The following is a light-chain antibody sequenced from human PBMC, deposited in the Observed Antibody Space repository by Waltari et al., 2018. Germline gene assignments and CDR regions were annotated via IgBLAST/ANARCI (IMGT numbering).Light chain of an antibody. CDR3: QQYGSSPSST. Sequence: EIVLTQSPGTLSLSPGERATLSCRASQSVSSSYLAWYQQKPGQAPRILIYGSSSRATGIPDRLSGSGYATDFTLTISRLEPEDFAVYYCQQYGSSPSSTFGQGTKLEIK. CDR2: GSS. V-gene: IGKV3-20*01. CDR1: QSVSSSY. J-gene: IGKJ2*01.